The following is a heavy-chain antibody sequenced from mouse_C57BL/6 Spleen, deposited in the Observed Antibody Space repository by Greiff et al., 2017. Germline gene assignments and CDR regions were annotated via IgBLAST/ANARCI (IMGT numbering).Heavy chain of an antibody. CDR2: INPSTGGT. CDR1: GYSFTGYY. CDR3: ARGGFYSTTVVGQARDD. V-gene: IGHV1-42*01. Sequence: VQLKESGPELVKPGASVKISCKASGYSFTGYYMNWVKQSPEKSLEWIGEINPSTGGTTYNQKFKAKATLTVDKSSSTAYMQLKSLTSEDSAVYYCARGGFYSTTVVGQARDDWGQGTSVTVSS. J-gene: IGHJ4*01. D-gene: IGHD1-1*01.